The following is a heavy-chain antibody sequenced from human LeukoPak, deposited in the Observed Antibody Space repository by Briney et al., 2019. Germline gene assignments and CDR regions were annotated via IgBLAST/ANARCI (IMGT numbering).Heavy chain of an antibody. CDR1: GFTFSSYD. J-gene: IGHJ4*02. CDR3: AKDLSSGSYLDY. CDR2: IGTAGDT. D-gene: IGHD3-10*01. Sequence: GGSLRLSCAASGFTFSSYDMHWVRQATGKGLEWVSTIGTAGDTYYPGSVKGRFTISRDNAKNSLYLQMNSLRAEDTASYYCAKDLSSGSYLDYWGQGTLVTVSS. V-gene: IGHV3-13*01.